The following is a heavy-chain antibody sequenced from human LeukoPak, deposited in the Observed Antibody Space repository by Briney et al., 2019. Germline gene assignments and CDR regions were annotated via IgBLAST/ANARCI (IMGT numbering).Heavy chain of an antibody. V-gene: IGHV3-49*04. CDR3: SRGPIELWVHNGMDV. D-gene: IGHD5-18*01. CDR2: IRSNAYRGTT. Sequence: GGSLRLSCKGSGFSVGDHAMSWVRQAPGQGLEWVGFIRSNAYRGTTEYAASVKGRFTISRDDSNNIAYLQMNSLRTEDTAVYYCSRGPIELWVHNGMDVWGQGTTVTVSS. CDR1: GFSVGDHA. J-gene: IGHJ6*02.